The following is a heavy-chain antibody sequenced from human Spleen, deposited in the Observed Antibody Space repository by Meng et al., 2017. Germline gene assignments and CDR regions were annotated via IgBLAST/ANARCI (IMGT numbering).Heavy chain of an antibody. J-gene: IGHJ4*02. CDR1: GFTFSSYA. Sequence: GGSLRLSCAASGFTFSSYAMHWVRQAPGKGLEWVAVISYDGSNKYYADSVKGRFTISRDNSKNTLYLQMNSLRAEDTAVYYCARVPPRGYSYGFDYWGQGTLVTVSS. CDR2: ISYDGSNK. D-gene: IGHD5-18*01. CDR3: ARVPPRGYSYGFDY. V-gene: IGHV3-30*04.